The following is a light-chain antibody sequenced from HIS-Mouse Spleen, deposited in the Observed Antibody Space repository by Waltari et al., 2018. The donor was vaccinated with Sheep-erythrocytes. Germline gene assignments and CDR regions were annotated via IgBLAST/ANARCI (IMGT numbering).Light chain of an antibody. CDR2: DAY. V-gene: IGKV1D-13*01. CDR1: QGISSA. Sequence: AIQLTQSPSSLSASVGDRVTITCRASQGISSALAWYQQKPGKATKLLIYDAYSLESGVPSRFSGSGSGTEFTLTISSLQPEDFATYYCQQFNNYPRTFGQGTKVEIK. CDR3: QQFNNYPRT. J-gene: IGKJ1*01.